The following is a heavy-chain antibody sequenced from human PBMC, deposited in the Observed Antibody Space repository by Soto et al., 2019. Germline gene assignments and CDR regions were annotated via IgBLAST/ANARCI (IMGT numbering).Heavy chain of an antibody. CDR2: IYYSGST. D-gene: IGHD1-26*01. CDR3: ARLHIVGADNRFDP. J-gene: IGHJ5*02. V-gene: IGHV4-59*08. CDR1: GGSISSYY. Sequence: ASETLSLTCTVSGGSISSYYWSWIRQPPGKGLEWIGYIYYSGSTNYNPSLKSRVTISVGTSKNQFSLKLSSVTAADTAVYYCARLHIVGADNRFDPWGKGTLVTVSS.